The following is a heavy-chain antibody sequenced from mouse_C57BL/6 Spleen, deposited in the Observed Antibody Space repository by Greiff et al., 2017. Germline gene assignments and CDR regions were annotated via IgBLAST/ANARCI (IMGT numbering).Heavy chain of an antibody. J-gene: IGHJ4*01. D-gene: IGHD4-1*01. V-gene: IGHV1-64*01. CDR1: GYTFTSYW. CDR2: IHPNSGST. Sequence: QVQLQQPGAELVKPGASVKLSCKASGYTFTSYWMHWVKQRPGKGLEWIGMIHPNSGSTNYNEKFKSKDTLTVDKSSSTAYMQLSSLTSEDSAVYYCARNWDYAMDYWGQGTSVTVSS. CDR3: ARNWDYAMDY.